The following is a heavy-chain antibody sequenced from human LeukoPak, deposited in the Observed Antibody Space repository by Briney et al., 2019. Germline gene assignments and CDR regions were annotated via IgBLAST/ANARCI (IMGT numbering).Heavy chain of an antibody. Sequence: SETLSLTCTASGGSINSYYWSWIRQPPGKGLEWIGYIYYSGSTKYNPSLKSRVTISVDTSKNQFSLKLSSVTAADTAVYYCARGSRRYFEGDWIDPWGQGTLVTVSS. J-gene: IGHJ5*02. CDR1: GGSINSYY. D-gene: IGHD3-9*01. V-gene: IGHV4-59*01. CDR2: IYYSGST. CDR3: ARGSRRYFEGDWIDP.